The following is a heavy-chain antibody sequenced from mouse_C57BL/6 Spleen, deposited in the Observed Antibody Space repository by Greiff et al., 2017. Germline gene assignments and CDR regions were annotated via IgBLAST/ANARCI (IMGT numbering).Heavy chain of an antibody. CDR2: IDPNDSYT. CDR3: ARGSYYFDY. Sequence: QVQLKQSGAELVRPGTSVKLSCKASGYTFTSYWMHWVKQRPGQGLEWIGVIDPNDSYTNYHKKFKGKATLTVDTSSSTAYMQLSSLTSEDSEVYYCARGSYYFDYWGQGTTLTVSS. V-gene: IGHV1-59*01. J-gene: IGHJ2*01. CDR1: GYTFTSYW.